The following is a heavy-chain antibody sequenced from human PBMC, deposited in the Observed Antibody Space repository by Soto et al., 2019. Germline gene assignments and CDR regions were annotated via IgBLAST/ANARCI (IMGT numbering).Heavy chain of an antibody. V-gene: IGHV4-31*03. CDR1: GGSISSGNYY. CDR3: ARQGITLVWFDP. D-gene: IGHD3-16*01. CDR2: IYYSGST. Sequence: TLSLTCTVSGGSISSGNYYWSWIRQHPGKGLEWIGHIYYSGSTYYNPSLKSRVTMSQDTSKNQFSLKLRSVTAADTAVYYCARQGITLVWFDPWGQGTLVTVSS. J-gene: IGHJ5*02.